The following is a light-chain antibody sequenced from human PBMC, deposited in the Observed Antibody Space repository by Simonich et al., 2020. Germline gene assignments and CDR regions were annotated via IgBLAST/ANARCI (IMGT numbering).Light chain of an antibody. CDR2: EVR. CDR3: SSYAGSNNLV. Sequence: QSALTQPPSASGSPGQSVTIACTGTSSDVGGYNYVSWYQQHPSKAPKPMIYEVRQRPSGVPDRSSGSKSGNTAPLTVSGLQAEDEAYYYCSSYAGSNNLVFGGGTKLTVL. J-gene: IGLJ3*02. CDR1: SSDVGGYNY. V-gene: IGLV2-8*01.